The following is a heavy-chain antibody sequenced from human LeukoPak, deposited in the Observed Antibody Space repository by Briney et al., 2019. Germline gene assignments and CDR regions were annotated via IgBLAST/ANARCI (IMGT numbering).Heavy chain of an antibody. J-gene: IGHJ4*02. CDR2: IKQDGSVK. CDR3: AGAIGSIWYEFDY. D-gene: IGHD6-13*01. Sequence: GGSLRLSCAASGFSFSGYWMSWVRQTPGKGLEWVANIKQDGSVKNSVDSMKGRFTISRDNSKNTLYLQMNSLRAEDTAVYYCAGAIGSIWYEFDYWGQGTLVTVSS. V-gene: IGHV3-7*03. CDR1: GFSFSGYW.